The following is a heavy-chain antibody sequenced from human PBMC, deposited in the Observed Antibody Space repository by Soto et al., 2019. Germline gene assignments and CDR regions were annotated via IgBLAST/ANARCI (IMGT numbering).Heavy chain of an antibody. V-gene: IGHV3-74*01. J-gene: IGHJ2*01. CDR3: VRDEAAYFDL. Sequence: EMQLVESGGGLVQPGGSLRLSCAASGFTFSTYWMHWVRQVPGKGLVWVSRSNSDGSGTSYADSVKGRCTISRDNAENTLYLQMNSLRVEDTAVYYCVRDEAAYFDLWGRGTLVTVSS. CDR2: SNSDGSGT. CDR1: GFTFSTYW.